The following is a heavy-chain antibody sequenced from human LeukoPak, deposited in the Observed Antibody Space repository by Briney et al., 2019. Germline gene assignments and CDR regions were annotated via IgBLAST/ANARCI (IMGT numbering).Heavy chain of an antibody. CDR2: IYYSGGT. V-gene: IGHV4-59*01. J-gene: IGHJ6*02. CDR3: ARVAGDYDFWSGYWRYYYGMDV. Sequence: SETLSLTCTVSGGSISSYYWSWIRQPPGKGLEWIGYIYYSGGTNYNPSLKSRVTISVDTSKNQFSLKLSSVTAADTAVYYCARVAGDYDFWSGYWRYYYGMDVWGQGTTVTVSS. D-gene: IGHD3-3*01. CDR1: GGSISSYY.